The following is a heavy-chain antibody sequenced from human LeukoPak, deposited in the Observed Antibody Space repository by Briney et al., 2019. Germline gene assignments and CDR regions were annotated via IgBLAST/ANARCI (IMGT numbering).Heavy chain of an antibody. CDR1: GGSFSGYY. D-gene: IGHD6-19*01. CDR3: ARARPGYSSGWPFDY. J-gene: IGHJ4*02. CDR2: INHSGST. V-gene: IGHV4-34*01. Sequence: RSSETLSLTCAVYGGSFSGYYWSWIRQPPGKGLEWIGEINHSGSTNYNPSLKSRVTISVDTSKNQFSLKLSSVTAADTAVYCCARARPGYSSGWPFDYWGQGTLVTVSS.